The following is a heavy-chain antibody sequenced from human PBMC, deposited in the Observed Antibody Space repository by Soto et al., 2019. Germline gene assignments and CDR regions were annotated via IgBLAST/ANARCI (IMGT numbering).Heavy chain of an antibody. J-gene: IGHJ6*02. CDR2: ISYDGSNK. Sequence: PGGSLRLSCAASGFTFSSYGMHWVRQAPGKGLEWVAVISYDGSNKYYADSVKGRFTISRDNSKNTLYLQMNSLRAEDTAVYYCAKGMNYCYYYGMDVWGQGTTVTVSS. CDR1: GFTFSSYG. CDR3: AKGMNYCYYYGMDV. V-gene: IGHV3-30*18. D-gene: IGHD2-8*01.